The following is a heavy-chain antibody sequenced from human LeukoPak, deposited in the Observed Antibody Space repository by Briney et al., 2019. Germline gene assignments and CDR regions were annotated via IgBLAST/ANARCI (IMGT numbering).Heavy chain of an antibody. CDR1: GFTFSDYC. Sequence: GGSLRLSCAASGFTFSDYCMSWIRQAPGKGLEWVSYISSSGSTIYYADSVKGRFTISRDNAKNSLYLQMNSLRAEDTAVYYCARKGSGSYYNAYFDYWGQGTLVTVSS. CDR2: ISSSGSTI. J-gene: IGHJ4*02. V-gene: IGHV3-11*01. CDR3: ARKGSGSYYNAYFDY. D-gene: IGHD3-10*01.